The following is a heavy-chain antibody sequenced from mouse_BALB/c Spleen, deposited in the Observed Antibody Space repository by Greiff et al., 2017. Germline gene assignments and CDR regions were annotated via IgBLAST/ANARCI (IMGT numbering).Heavy chain of an antibody. J-gene: IGHJ1*01. Sequence: EVKLMESGGGLVKPGGSLKLSCAASGFTFSDYYMYWVRQTPEKRLEWVATISDGGSYTYYPDSVKGRFTISRDNAKNNLYLQMSSLKSEDTAMYDCERGGDDDGSSNGGWYFDVWGAGTTVTVSS. V-gene: IGHV5-4*02. CDR3: ERGGDDDGSSNGGWYFDV. CDR2: ISDGGSYT. CDR1: GFTFSDYY. D-gene: IGHD1-1*01.